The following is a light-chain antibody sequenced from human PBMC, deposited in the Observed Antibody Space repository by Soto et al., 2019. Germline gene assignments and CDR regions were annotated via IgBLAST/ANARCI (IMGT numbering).Light chain of an antibody. CDR2: DAS. CDR1: QSVSSY. V-gene: IGKV3-11*01. J-gene: IGKJ4*01. Sequence: EIVLTQSPATLSLSPGERATLSCRASQSVSSYLAWYQQKPGQAPRLLIYDASNSATGIPARFSGSGSGTAFTLTISSLEPEDFAVYYCQQRSNCPLTFGGGTKVEIK. CDR3: QQRSNCPLT.